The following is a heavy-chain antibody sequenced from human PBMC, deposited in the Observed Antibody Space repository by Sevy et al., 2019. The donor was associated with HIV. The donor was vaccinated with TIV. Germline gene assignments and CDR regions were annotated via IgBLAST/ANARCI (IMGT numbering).Heavy chain of an antibody. CDR1: GGSISGYY. CDR3: ARDTAMVLFDY. CDR2: ISYSGST. V-gene: IGHV4-59*01. D-gene: IGHD5-18*01. Sequence: SETLSLTCTVSGGSISGYYWSWIRQPPGKGLEWIGYISYSGSTNYNPSLKSRVTISVDTSKNEFSLKLSSVTAADTAVYYCARDTAMVLFDYWGQGTLVTVSS. J-gene: IGHJ4*02.